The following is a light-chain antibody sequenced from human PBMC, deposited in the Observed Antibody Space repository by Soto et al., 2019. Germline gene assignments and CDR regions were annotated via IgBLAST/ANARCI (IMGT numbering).Light chain of an antibody. V-gene: IGKV1-13*02. CDR1: QGINTG. J-gene: IGKJ4*01. Sequence: AIQLTQSPSSLSASVGDRVTITCRASQGINTGVAWYQQKPGKGPKLQPYETSNLASGVSLRFSGSESGTQCTLTFGSRQPVDFATYLCQQFSAYPLPFGGGTKVEVK. CDR3: QQFSAYPLP. CDR2: ETS.